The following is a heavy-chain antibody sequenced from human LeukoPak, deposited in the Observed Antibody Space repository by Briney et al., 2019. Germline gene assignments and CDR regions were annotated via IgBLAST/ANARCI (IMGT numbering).Heavy chain of an antibody. V-gene: IGHV1-69*04. CDR2: IIPIFGIA. CDR1: GGTFSSYA. D-gene: IGHD5-18*01. Sequence: SVKVSCKASGGTFSSYAISWVRQAPGQGLEWMGRIIPIFGIANYAQTFQGRVTITADKSTSTAYMELSSLRSEDTAVYYCAMGDTAMGDAFDSFDIWGQGTMVTVSS. CDR3: AMGDTAMGDAFDSFDI. J-gene: IGHJ3*02.